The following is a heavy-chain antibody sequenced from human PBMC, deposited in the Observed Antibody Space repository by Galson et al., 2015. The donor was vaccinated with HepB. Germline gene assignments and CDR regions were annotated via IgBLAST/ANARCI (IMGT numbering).Heavy chain of an antibody. CDR2: ISYDGSNK. CDR1: GSTFSSYG. CDR3: ALKARFDY. Sequence: SLRLSCAASGSTFSSYGMHWVRQAPGKGLEWVAVISYDGSNKYYADSVKGRFTISRDNSKNTLYLQMNSLRAEDTAVYYCALKARFDYWGQGTLVTVSS. V-gene: IGHV3-30*03. J-gene: IGHJ4*02.